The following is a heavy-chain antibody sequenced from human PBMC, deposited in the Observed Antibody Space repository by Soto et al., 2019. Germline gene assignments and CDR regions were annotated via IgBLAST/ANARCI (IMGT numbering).Heavy chain of an antibody. Sequence: EVQLVESGGGLVQPGRSLRLSCAASGFSFDDYAMHCVRQTPGKGLEWVSGISWNTGSIGYADSGKGRFTISRHNAKNSLYLQMNSLRAEDTALYYCAKDSVGGISVLPGYWGQGTLVTVSS. CDR1: GFSFDDYA. D-gene: IGHD3-16*02. CDR2: ISWNTGSI. V-gene: IGHV3-9*01. CDR3: AKDSVGGISVLPGY. J-gene: IGHJ4*02.